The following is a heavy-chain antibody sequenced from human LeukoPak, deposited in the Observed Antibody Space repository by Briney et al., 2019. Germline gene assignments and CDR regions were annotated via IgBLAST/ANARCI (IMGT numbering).Heavy chain of an antibody. V-gene: IGHV3-30*18. CDR1: GFTFSSYG. D-gene: IGHD1-26*01. J-gene: IGHJ6*02. CDR3: AKDHSGSAYGVDV. Sequence: GGSLRLSCAASGFTFSSYGMHWVRQAPGKGLEWVAVISYDGSNKYYADSVKGRFTISRDNSKNTLYLQMNSLRAEDTAVYYCAKDHSGSAYGVDVWGQGTTVTVAS. CDR2: ISYDGSNK.